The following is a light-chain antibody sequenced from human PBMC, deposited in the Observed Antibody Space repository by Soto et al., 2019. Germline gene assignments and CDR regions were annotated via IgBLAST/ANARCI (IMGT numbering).Light chain of an antibody. J-gene: IGLJ1*01. CDR3: SSYAGPSTPIDV. CDR1: SRDVGGYNY. Sequence: QSALTQPPSASGSPGQSVTISCTGTSRDVGGYNYVSWYQHHPGKAPKLMISEVTNRPSGISNRFSGSKSGNTASLTISGLQAEDEADYYCSSYAGPSTPIDVFGTGTKVTVL. V-gene: IGLV2-14*01. CDR2: EVT.